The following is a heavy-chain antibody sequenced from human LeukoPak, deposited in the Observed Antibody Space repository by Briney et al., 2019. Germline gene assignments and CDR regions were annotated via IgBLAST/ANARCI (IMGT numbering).Heavy chain of an antibody. D-gene: IGHD3-22*01. V-gene: IGHV3-23*01. CDR1: GFTFSSYA. Sequence: PGGSLRLSCAASGFTFSSYAMSWVRQAPGKGLEWVSAISGSGGSTYYADSVKGRFTISRDNSKNTLYLQMNSLRAEDTAVYYCAKGYYDSSGYYEDAFDIWGQGTMVTVSS. CDR3: AKGYYDSSGYYEDAFDI. CDR2: ISGSGGST. J-gene: IGHJ3*02.